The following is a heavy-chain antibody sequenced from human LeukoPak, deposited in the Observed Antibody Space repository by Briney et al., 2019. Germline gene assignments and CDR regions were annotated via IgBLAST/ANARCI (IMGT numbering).Heavy chain of an antibody. J-gene: IGHJ5*02. V-gene: IGHV3-11*04. CDR1: GFTFSDYY. CDR2: ISSSGSTI. CDR3: ARVKVVAATQVVGNWFDP. D-gene: IGHD2-15*01. Sequence: PGGSLRLSCAASGFTFSDYYMSWIRQAPGKGLEWVSYISSSGSTIYYADSVKGRFTIPRDNAKNSLYLQMNSLRAEDTAVYYCARVKVVAATQVVGNWFDPWGQGTLVTVSS.